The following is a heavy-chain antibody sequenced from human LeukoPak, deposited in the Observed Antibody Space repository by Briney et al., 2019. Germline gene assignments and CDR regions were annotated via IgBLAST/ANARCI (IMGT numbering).Heavy chain of an antibody. CDR1: GYSFTSYW. CDR2: IYPGDSDT. Sequence: GESLQISCKGSGYSFTSYWIGWVRQMPGKGLEWMGIIYPGDSDTRYSPSFQGQVTISADKSISTAYLQWSSLKASDTAMYYCARQLRYYYDSSGYIDYWGQGTLVTVSS. J-gene: IGHJ4*02. D-gene: IGHD3-22*01. CDR3: ARQLRYYYDSSGYIDY. V-gene: IGHV5-51*01.